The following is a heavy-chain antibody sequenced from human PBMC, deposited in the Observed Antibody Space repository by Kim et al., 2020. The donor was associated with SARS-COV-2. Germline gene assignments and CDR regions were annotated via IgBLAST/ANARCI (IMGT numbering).Heavy chain of an antibody. V-gene: IGHV3-72*01. CDR1: GFTFSDHY. J-gene: IGHJ6*02. CDR2: SRNKANSYTT. CDR3: ANNGMDV. Sequence: GGSPRLSCAASGFTFSDHYMDWVRQAPGKGLEWVGRSRNKANSYTTEYAASVKGRFTISRDDSKNSLYLQMNSLKTEDTAVYYCANNGMDVWGQGTTVTV.